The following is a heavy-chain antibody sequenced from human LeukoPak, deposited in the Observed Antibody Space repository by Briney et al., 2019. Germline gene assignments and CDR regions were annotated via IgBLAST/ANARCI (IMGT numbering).Heavy chain of an antibody. J-gene: IGHJ4*02. CDR3: ARDDYDSSGYPFDY. Sequence: ASVKVSCKASGYTFTGYYMHWVRQAPGQGLEWMGWINPNSGGTNYAQKFQGRVTMTRDTSISTAYMELSRLRSDDTAVYYCARDDYDSSGYPFDYWGQGTLVTVSS. V-gene: IGHV1-2*02. D-gene: IGHD3-22*01. CDR1: GYTFTGYY. CDR2: INPNSGGT.